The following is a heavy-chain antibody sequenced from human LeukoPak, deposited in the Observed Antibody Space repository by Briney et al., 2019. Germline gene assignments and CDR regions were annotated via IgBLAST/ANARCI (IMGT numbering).Heavy chain of an antibody. CDR3: ARQDADLDY. J-gene: IGHJ4*02. V-gene: IGHV1-2*02. Sequence: ASVKVSCKASGYTFTGYYIYWVRQAPGQGLEWMGWINPNSDDTSYAQKFQGRVTMTRDTSVSTAYMELSRLSSDDTAVHYCARQDADLDYWGQGTLVTVSS. CDR1: GYTFTGYY. CDR2: INPNSDDT.